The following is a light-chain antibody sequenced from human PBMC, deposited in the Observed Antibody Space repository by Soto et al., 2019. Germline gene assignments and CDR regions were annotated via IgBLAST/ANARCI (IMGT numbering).Light chain of an antibody. Sequence: EYVLTQSPCTLFLSLGGRSTLSCRASQTVRNNYLAWYQQKPGQAPRLLIYDASSRATGIPDRFSGGGSGTDFTLTSSRLEPEDFAVYYCQQFRSYPLTFGGGTKVEIK. CDR2: DAS. CDR3: QQFRSYPLT. J-gene: IGKJ4*01. V-gene: IGKV3-20*01. CDR1: QTVRNNY.